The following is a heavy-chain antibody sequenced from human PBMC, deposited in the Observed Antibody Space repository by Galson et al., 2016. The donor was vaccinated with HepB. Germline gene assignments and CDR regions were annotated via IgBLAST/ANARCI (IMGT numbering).Heavy chain of an antibody. V-gene: IGHV3-74*01. CDR3: ARVGVIPYYYYGMDV. J-gene: IGHJ6*02. CDR2: INSAGSST. Sequence: SLRLSCAASGFTFTSYWIHWVRQVPGEGLVWVSRINSAGSSTHYADSVKGRFTISRDNAKNTVYLQMNSLRVEDTAVYYCARVGVIPYYYYGMDVWGQGTTVTVAS. D-gene: IGHD3-10*01. CDR1: GFTFTSYW.